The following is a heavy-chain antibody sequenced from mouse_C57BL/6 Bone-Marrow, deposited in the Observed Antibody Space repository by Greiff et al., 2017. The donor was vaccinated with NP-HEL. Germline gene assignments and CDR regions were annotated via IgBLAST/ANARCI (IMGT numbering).Heavy chain of an antibody. CDR1: GYTFTSYW. D-gene: IGHD1-1*01. J-gene: IGHJ2*01. CDR3: AVTTVPHFDY. Sequence: QVQLKEPGAELVKPGASVKLSCKASGYTFTSYWMHWVKQRPGQGLEWIGMIHPNSGSTNYNEKFKSKATLTVDKSSSTAYMQLSSLTSEDSAVYYCAVTTVPHFDYWGQGTTLTVSS. CDR2: IHPNSGST. V-gene: IGHV1-64*01.